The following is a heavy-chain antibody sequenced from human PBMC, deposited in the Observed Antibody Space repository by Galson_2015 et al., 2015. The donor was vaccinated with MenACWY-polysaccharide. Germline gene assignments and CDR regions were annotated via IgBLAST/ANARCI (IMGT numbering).Heavy chain of an antibody. J-gene: IGHJ6*02. D-gene: IGHD3-10*01. CDR3: AHQSGDDGMDV. Sequence: LVKPTQTLTLTCPFSGFSLSTSGVGVGWIRQPPGKALGWLALIYWDDDKRYSPSLKSRLTITKDTSKNQVVLTMTNMDPVDTATYYCAHQSGDDGMDVWGQGTTVTVSS. V-gene: IGHV2-5*02. CDR2: IYWDDDK. CDR1: GFSLSTSGVG.